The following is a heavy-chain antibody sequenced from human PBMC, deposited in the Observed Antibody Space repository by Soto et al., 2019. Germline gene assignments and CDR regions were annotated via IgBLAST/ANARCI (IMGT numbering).Heavy chain of an antibody. D-gene: IGHD7-27*01. V-gene: IGHV3-73*01. CDR2: IRSKANSYAT. CDR1: GFTFSGSA. CDR3: TRRGDGGDY. J-gene: IGHJ4*02. Sequence: GGSLILSCAASGFTFSGSAMHWVRQASGKGLEWVGRIRSKANSYATAYAASVKGRFTISRDDSKNTAYLQMNSLKTEDTAVYYCTRRGDGGDYWGQGTLVTVSS.